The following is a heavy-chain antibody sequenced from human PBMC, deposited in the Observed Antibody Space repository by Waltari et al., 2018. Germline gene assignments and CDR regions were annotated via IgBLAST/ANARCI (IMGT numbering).Heavy chain of an antibody. Sequence: QLQLQESGPQLVKPSETLSLTCTVSGASLDNTTHYWGWVRQPPGKGLEWIGSIYYTGITYYNPSLKSRMTISADTSKTQFSLRLSSVTAADTAVYYCASHINFWSGYYFDSWGQGTLVTVSS. CDR3: ASHINFWSGYYFDS. J-gene: IGHJ4*02. CDR2: IYYTGIT. D-gene: IGHD3-3*01. CDR1: GASLDNTTHY. V-gene: IGHV4-39*01.